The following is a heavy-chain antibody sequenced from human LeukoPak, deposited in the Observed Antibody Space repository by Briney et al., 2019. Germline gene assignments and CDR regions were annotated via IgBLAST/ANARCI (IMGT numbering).Heavy chain of an antibody. V-gene: IGHV4-30-4*08. D-gene: IGHD3-22*01. CDR2: IHYSGST. CDR3: ARGGDYYDSSGYYRGLAFDI. CDR1: GVSISSGDYY. Sequence: PSETLSLTCTVSGVSISSGDYYWSWIRQPPGTGLEWIGYIHYSGSTYYNPSLKSRVTISVDTSKNQFSLKLSSVTAADTAVYYCARGGDYYDSSGYYRGLAFDIWGQGTMVTVSS. J-gene: IGHJ3*02.